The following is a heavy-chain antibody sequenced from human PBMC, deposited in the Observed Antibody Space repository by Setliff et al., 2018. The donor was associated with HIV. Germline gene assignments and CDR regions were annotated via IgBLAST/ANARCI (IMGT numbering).Heavy chain of an antibody. J-gene: IGHJ6*03. CDR1: GFTFNTYT. V-gene: IGHV3-21*04. CDR2: IDPTSAYT. D-gene: IGHD3-10*01. Sequence: GGSLRLSCAVSGFTFNTYTMAWVRQAPGKELEWVSAIDPTSAYTYYADSVKGRFTISRDNAKTSLYLQMNSLRAEDTAVYYCARVSEGFGSGIYSRYYYYYYMDVWGKGTTVTVSS. CDR3: ARVSEGFGSGIYSRYYYYYYMDV.